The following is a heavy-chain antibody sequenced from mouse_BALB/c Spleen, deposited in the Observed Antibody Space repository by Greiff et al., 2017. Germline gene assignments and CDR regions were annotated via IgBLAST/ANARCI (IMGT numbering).Heavy chain of an antibody. CDR1: GFTFSSFG. V-gene: IGHV5-17*02. CDR2: ISSGSSTI. Sequence: EVMLVESGGGLVQPGGSRKLSCAASGFTFSSFGMHWVRQAPEKGLEWVAYISSGSSTIYYADTVKGRFTISRDNPKNTLFLQMTSLRSEDTAMDYCARNYGYDYAMDYWGQGTSVTVSS. CDR3: ARNYGYDYAMDY. D-gene: IGHD1-2*01. J-gene: IGHJ4*01.